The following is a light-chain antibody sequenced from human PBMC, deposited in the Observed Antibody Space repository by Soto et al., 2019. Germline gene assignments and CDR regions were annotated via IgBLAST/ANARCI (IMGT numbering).Light chain of an antibody. Sequence: PGERATLSCRASPSVTNFLAWYQQKPGQAPRLLIYGAFNRATGIPARFSGSGSGTDFTLTISSLEPEDSAVYYCQQRTVWPPVTFGHGTRLAIK. CDR2: GAF. CDR1: PSVTNF. J-gene: IGKJ5*01. V-gene: IGKV3-11*01. CDR3: QQRTVWPPVT.